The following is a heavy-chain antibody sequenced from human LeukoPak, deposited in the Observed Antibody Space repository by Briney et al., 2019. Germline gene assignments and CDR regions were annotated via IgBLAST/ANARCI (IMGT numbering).Heavy chain of an antibody. CDR2: IYYSGTT. Sequence: SETLSLTCTVSGGSISSYYWSWIRQPPGEGLEWIGYIYYSGTTNYKPSLKSRVTISVDTSKNQFSLKLSSVTAADTSVYYCARHYDILTGYSAYAFDIWGQGTMVTVSS. J-gene: IGHJ3*02. CDR1: GGSISSYY. V-gene: IGHV4-59*08. D-gene: IGHD3-9*01. CDR3: ARHYDILTGYSAYAFDI.